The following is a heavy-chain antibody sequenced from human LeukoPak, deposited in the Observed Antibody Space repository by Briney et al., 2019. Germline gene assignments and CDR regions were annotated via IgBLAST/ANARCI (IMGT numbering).Heavy chain of an antibody. V-gene: IGHV3-30*04. CDR2: ISYDGSNK. CDR1: GFTFSSYA. Sequence: GGSLRLSCAASGFTFSSYAMHWVRQAPGKGLEWVAVISYDGSNKYYADSVKGRFTISRDNSKNTLYLQMNSPRAEDTAVYYCARDLGRVDSWGQGTLVTVSS. CDR3: ARDLGRVDS. D-gene: IGHD1-26*01. J-gene: IGHJ4*02.